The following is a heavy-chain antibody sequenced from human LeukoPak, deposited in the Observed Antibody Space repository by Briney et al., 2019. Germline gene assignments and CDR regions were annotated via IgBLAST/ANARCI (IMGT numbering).Heavy chain of an antibody. V-gene: IGHV3-23*01. CDR3: AKDPGDFWSASHYYFDY. J-gene: IGHJ4*02. CDR2: ISGRGGST. D-gene: IGHD3-3*01. CDR1: GFTFSSYA. Sequence: PGGSLRLSCAASGFTFSSYAMSWVRQAPGKGLEWVSAISGRGGSTYYADSVKGRFTISRDNSKNTLYLQMNSLRAEDTAVYYCAKDPGDFWSASHYYFDYRGQGTLVTVSS.